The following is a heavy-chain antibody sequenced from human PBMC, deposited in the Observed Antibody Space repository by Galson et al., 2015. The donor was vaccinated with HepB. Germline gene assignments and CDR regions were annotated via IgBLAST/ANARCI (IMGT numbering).Heavy chain of an antibody. D-gene: IGHD3-10*01. CDR2: ISSDYTSK. CDR1: GFTFSRHA. V-gene: IGHV3-30*07. CDR3: ASDCDGSGSFYNMLGY. J-gene: IGHJ4*02. Sequence: SLRLSCAVSGFTFSRHAFHWVRQAPGRGLEWVALISSDYTSKFYVDSVMGRPTISRDNSKDTVYLQMNSLRDEDTAVYYCASDCDGSGSFYNMLGYWGQGTMVTVSS.